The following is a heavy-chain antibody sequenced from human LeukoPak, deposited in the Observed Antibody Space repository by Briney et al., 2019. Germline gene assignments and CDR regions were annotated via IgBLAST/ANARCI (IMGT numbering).Heavy chain of an antibody. D-gene: IGHD1-1*01. V-gene: IGHV4-34*01. J-gene: IGHJ4*02. CDR2: TNHSGST. CDR3: ARSRGVQFDY. CDR1: GGSFSGYY. Sequence: PSETLSLTCAVYGGSFSGYYWSWIRQPPGKGLEWIGETNHSGSTNYNPSLKSRVTISVDTSKNQFSLKLSSVTAADTAVYYCARSRGVQFDYWGQGTLVTVSS.